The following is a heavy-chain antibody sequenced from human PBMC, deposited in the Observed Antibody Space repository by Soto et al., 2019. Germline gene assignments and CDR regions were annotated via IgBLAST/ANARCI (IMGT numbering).Heavy chain of an antibody. D-gene: IGHD1-7*01. J-gene: IGHJ4*02. V-gene: IGHV3-9*01. CDR2: ISWNSGSI. CDR3: AKGHWNYDRIFDY. CDR1: GFTFDDYA. Sequence: GGSLRLSCAASGFTFDDYAMHWVRQAPGKGLEWVSGISWNSGSIGYADSVKGRFTISRDNAKNSLYLQMNSLRAEDTALYYCAKGHWNYDRIFDYWGQGTLVTVSS.